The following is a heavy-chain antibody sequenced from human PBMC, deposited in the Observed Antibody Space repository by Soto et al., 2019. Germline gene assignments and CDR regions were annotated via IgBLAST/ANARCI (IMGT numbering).Heavy chain of an antibody. J-gene: IGHJ4*02. D-gene: IGHD3-22*01. CDR3: VTYYYDSSGHVFDY. CDR2: IHYSGIT. CDR1: GASISSYY. Sequence: SSETLSLTCSVSGASISSYYWSWIRQPPGKGLEWIGYIHYSGITDYNPSLKSRVAISADTSRNQFSLRLSSVTAADTAVYYCVTYYYDSSGHVFDYWGQGTPVTVSS. V-gene: IGHV4-59*01.